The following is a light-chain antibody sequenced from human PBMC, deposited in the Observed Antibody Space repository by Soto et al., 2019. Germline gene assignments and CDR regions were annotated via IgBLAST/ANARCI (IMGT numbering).Light chain of an antibody. Sequence: QSVLTPPASVSGSPGQSITISCTGTSSDVGGYNYVSWYQQHPGKAPKLMIYEVSNRPSGVSNRFSGSKSGNTASLTISGLQAEDEADYYCSSYTSSSTPGFGTGTQVTVL. CDR1: SSDVGGYNY. V-gene: IGLV2-14*01. CDR3: SSYTSSSTPG. J-gene: IGLJ1*01. CDR2: EVS.